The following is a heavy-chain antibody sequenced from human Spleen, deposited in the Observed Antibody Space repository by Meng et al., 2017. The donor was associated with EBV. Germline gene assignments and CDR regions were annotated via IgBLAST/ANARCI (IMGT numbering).Heavy chain of an antibody. J-gene: IGHJ4*02. CDR3: SSGVTYYFEY. Sequence: QLVRCGAGVKTPGSSGKVACKASGDLTCYAFSWVRQAPGQGLEWMGRIIPIFGTPNYAQSLEGRVTITADDSTGTVYMELSSLRSEDTAIYYCSSGVTYYFEYWGQGTLVTVSS. D-gene: IGHD2-8*01. CDR1: GDLTCYA. V-gene: IGHV1-69*15. CDR2: IIPIFGTP.